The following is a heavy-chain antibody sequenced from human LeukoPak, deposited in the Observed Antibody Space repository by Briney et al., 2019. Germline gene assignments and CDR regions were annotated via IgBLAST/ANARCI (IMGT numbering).Heavy chain of an antibody. V-gene: IGHV4-34*01. Sequence: SETLSLTCAVYGGSFSGYYWSWIRQPPGKGLEWIGEINHSGSTNYNPSLKSRVTISVDTSKNQFSLKLSSVTAADTAVYYCARPTRIAAFYSFDIWGQGTMVTVSS. D-gene: IGHD6-13*01. CDR3: ARPTRIAAFYSFDI. J-gene: IGHJ3*02. CDR1: GGSFSGYY. CDR2: INHSGST.